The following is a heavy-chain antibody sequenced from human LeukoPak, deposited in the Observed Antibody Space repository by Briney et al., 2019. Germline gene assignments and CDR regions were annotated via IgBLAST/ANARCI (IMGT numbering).Heavy chain of an antibody. CDR3: AKDPLLTGYYSDAFDI. CDR1: GFTFSIYS. CDR2: ISSSGITI. J-gene: IGHJ3*02. V-gene: IGHV3-48*01. Sequence: GGSLRLSCAASGFTFSIYSMNWVRQAPGKGLEWVSYISSSGITIYYADSVKGRFTISRDNSKNTLYLQMNSLRAEDTAVYYCAKDPLLTGYYSDAFDIWGQGTMVTVSS. D-gene: IGHD3-9*01.